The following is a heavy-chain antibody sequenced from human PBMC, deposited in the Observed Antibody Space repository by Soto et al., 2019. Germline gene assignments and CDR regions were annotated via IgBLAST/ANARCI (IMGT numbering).Heavy chain of an antibody. V-gene: IGHV3-23*01. CDR2: IFTGGTST. J-gene: IGHJ4*02. D-gene: IGHD3-9*01. Sequence: PGGSLRLSCSASGFTLSSYTMSRVRLTPGKGLQWVSTIFTGGTSTVYADPVRGRFSISRDDSKNTLYLQMDNLRVDDTALYFCAKDRHPDGIWTFDYWGRGTLVTVSS. CDR1: GFTLSSYT. CDR3: AKDRHPDGIWTFDY.